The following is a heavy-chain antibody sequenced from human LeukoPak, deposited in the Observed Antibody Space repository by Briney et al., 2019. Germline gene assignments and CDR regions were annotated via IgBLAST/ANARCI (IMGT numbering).Heavy chain of an antibody. D-gene: IGHD3-10*01. V-gene: IGHV1-18*01. CDR3: ARESHVTREDY. J-gene: IGHJ4*02. CDR1: GYTFTSYG. Sequence: ASVKVSCKASGYTFTSYGISWVRQAPGQGLEWMGWISANDGNTDHPQKLQGRVTMTTDTSTSTAYMELRSLRSDDTAVYYCARESHVTREDYWGQGTLVTVSS. CDR2: ISANDGNT.